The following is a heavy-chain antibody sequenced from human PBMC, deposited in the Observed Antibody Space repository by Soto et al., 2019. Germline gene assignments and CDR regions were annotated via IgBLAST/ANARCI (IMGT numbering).Heavy chain of an antibody. CDR3: ARVWGAARQSYYYGMDV. D-gene: IGHD1-26*01. Sequence: QVQLQQSGPGLVKPSQTLSLTCAISGDSVSSNSAAWNWIRQSPSRGLEWLGRTYYRSKWYNDYXXXVKSRITITPXXSXTXXSLQLNSVTPEDTAVYYCARVWGAARQSYYYGMDVWGQGTTVTVSS. J-gene: IGHJ6*02. CDR2: TYYRSKWYN. CDR1: GDSVSSNSAA. V-gene: IGHV6-1*01.